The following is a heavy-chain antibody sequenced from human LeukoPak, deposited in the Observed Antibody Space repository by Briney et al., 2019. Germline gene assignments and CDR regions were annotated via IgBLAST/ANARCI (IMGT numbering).Heavy chain of an antibody. V-gene: IGHV3-74*01. CDR1: GFTFSNYW. CDR2: INSDGGST. J-gene: IGHJ4*02. CDR3: ARDGAYGNFDY. Sequence: GGSLRLSCAASGFTFSNYWMHWVRQAPGKGLVWVSRINSDGGSTTYADSVKGRFTISRDNAKNTLYLQMNSQRAEDTAVYYCARDGAYGNFDYWGQGTLVTVSS. D-gene: IGHD3-10*01.